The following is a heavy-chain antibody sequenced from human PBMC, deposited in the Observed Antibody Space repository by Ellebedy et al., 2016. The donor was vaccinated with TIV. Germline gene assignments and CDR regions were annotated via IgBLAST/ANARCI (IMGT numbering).Heavy chain of an antibody. CDR1: GFTFSSYD. D-gene: IGHD1-1*01. V-gene: IGHV3-13*01. CDR2: IGTAGDT. Sequence: GESLKISCAASGFTFSSYDMHWVRQATGKGLKWVSAIGTAGDTYYPGSVKGRFTIYRENAKKSLYLQMNSLRAEDTAVYYCARATAGFDYWGQGTLVTVSS. CDR3: ARATAGFDY. J-gene: IGHJ4*02.